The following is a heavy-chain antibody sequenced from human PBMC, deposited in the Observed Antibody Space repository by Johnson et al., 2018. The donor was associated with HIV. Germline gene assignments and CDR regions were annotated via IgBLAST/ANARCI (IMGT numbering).Heavy chain of an antibody. V-gene: IGHV3-23*04. Sequence: VQLVESGGGLVQPGGSLRFSCGVSGFTFSSYAMSWVRQAPGKGLEWVSAISGSGGSTYYADSVKGRFTISRDNGKNSLYLQMNSLRVEDTALYYCARAVRIGVGGTVLGASDIWGQGTMVTVSS. CDR1: GFTFSSYA. CDR2: ISGSGGST. CDR3: ARAVRIGVGGTVLGASDI. D-gene: IGHD6-13*01. J-gene: IGHJ3*02.